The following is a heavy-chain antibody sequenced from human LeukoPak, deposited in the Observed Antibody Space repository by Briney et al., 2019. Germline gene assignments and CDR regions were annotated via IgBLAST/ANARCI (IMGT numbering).Heavy chain of an antibody. CDR3: ARRASVRGGYNWFDP. D-gene: IGHD3-10*01. CDR2: FDPEDGET. V-gene: IGHV1-24*01. CDR1: GYTLTELS. Sequence: GASVKVSCKVSGYTLTELSMHWVRQAPGKGLEWMGGFDPEDGETIYAQKFQGRVTMTEDTSTDTAYMELSSLRSEDTAVYYCARRASVRGGYNWFDPWGQGTLVTVSS. J-gene: IGHJ5*02.